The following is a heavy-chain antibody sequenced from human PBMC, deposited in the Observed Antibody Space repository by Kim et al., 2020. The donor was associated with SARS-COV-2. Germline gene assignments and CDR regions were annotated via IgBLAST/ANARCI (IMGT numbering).Heavy chain of an antibody. Sequence: GGSLRPSCAASGFTFSSYAMHWVRQAPGKGLEWVAVISYDGSNKYYADSVKGRFTISRDNSKNTLYLQMNSLRAEDTAVYYCARDFTVLVGATTAYYYYGMDVWGQGTTVTVSS. J-gene: IGHJ6*02. V-gene: IGHV3-30*04. D-gene: IGHD1-26*01. CDR2: ISYDGSNK. CDR3: ARDFTVLVGATTAYYYYGMDV. CDR1: GFTFSSYA.